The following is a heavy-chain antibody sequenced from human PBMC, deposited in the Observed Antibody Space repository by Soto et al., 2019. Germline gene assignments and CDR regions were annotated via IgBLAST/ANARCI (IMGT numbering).Heavy chain of an antibody. V-gene: IGHV3-11*01. D-gene: IGHD1-1*01. J-gene: IGHJ4*02. CDR1: GFTFSDYY. CDR2: ISSIFSTI. CDR3: ARVDAYKQPNFGY. Sequence: PGGSLRLSCAASGFTFSDYYMIWIRQAPVNGLEIVSYISSIFSTIYYADSVKGRFTISRYNANNSLYLQMNSLRAHYTALYYCARVDAYKQPNFGYWGQGTMVTASS.